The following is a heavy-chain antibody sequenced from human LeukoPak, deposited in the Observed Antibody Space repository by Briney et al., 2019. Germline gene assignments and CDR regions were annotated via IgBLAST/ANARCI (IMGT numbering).Heavy chain of an antibody. Sequence: AGGSLRLSCAASGFTFSNYGMGWVRQTPGKGLEWLSSVGGSGANTYYADSVKGRFTISRDNSRDRIYLQMNSLRTDDTAVYYCARLQPLVIPAAKLGFDYWGQGTLVTVSS. CDR2: VGGSGANT. D-gene: IGHD2-2*01. J-gene: IGHJ4*02. CDR1: GFTFSNYG. V-gene: IGHV3-23*01. CDR3: ARLQPLVIPAAKLGFDY.